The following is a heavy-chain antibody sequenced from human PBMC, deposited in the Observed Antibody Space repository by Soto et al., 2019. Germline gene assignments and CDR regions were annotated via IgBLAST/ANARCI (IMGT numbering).Heavy chain of an antibody. V-gene: IGHV3-9*01. CDR1: GFTFDDYA. Sequence: EVQLVESGGGLVQPGRSLILSCAASGFTFDDYAMHWVRQAPGKGLEWVAGISWNSGSRCYADSVKGRFTISRDNAKHSLYLQMNSLRAEDTALNYWAKRRVAFDIWGQGTMVTVSS. CDR3: AKRRVAFDI. CDR2: ISWNSGSR. J-gene: IGHJ3*02.